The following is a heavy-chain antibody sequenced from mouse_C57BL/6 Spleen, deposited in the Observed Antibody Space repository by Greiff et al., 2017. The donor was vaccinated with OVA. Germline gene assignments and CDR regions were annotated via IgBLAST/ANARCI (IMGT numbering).Heavy chain of an antibody. CDR3: VRDNYYGSSKGYFDV. CDR1: GFTFNTYA. V-gene: IGHV10-3*01. J-gene: IGHJ1*03. CDR2: IRSKSSNYAT. Sequence: EVMLVESGGGLVQPKGSLKLSCAASGFTFNTYAMHWVRQAPGKGLEWVARIRSKSSNYATYYADSVKDRFTISRDDSQSMLYLQMNNLKTEDTAMYYCVRDNYYGSSKGYFDVWGTGTTVTVSS. D-gene: IGHD1-1*01.